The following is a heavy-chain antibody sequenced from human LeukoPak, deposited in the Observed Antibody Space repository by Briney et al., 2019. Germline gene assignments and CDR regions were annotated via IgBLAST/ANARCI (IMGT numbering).Heavy chain of an antibody. CDR3: ARTDGDPQEYFQH. D-gene: IGHD4-17*01. CDR1: GYTXTGYY. J-gene: IGHJ1*01. V-gene: IGHV1-2*02. CDR2: INPNSGGT. Sequence: ASVKVSCKASGYTXTGYYMHWVRQAPGQGLEWMGWINPNSGGTNYAQKFQGRVTMTRDTSISTAYMELSRLRSDDTAVYYCARTDGDPQEYFQHWGQGTLVTVSS.